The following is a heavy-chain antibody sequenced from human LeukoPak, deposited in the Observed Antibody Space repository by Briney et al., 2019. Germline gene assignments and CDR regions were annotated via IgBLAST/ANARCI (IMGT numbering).Heavy chain of an antibody. Sequence: GGSLRLSCAASGFTFSSYWMHWVRQAPGKGLMWVSRINSDGSRTTYADSVRGRFTISRDNAKNTLYLQVSSLSVEDTAVYHCARETSTGKYPQNVPDYWGQGTLVTVSS. J-gene: IGHJ4*02. V-gene: IGHV3-74*01. CDR2: INSDGSRT. D-gene: IGHD2-8*02. CDR1: GFTFSSYW. CDR3: ARETSTGKYPQNVPDY.